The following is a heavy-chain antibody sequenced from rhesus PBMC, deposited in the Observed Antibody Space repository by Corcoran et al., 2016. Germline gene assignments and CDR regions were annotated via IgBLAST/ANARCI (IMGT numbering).Heavy chain of an antibody. CDR3: ARPYSGSYYRFDV. J-gene: IGHJ5-1*01. D-gene: IGHD3-16*01. CDR1: GGSISDDYY. V-gene: IGHV4-106*01. CDR2: LYGRGGGT. Sequence: QVQLQESGPGLVKPSETLSLTCAVSGGSISDDYYWSWIRKPPGKGLEWIGCLYGRGGGTNYNPSLNNRVTISIDMSKNQFSLKLNSVTAADTAMYYCARPYSGSYYRFDVWGAGVLVTVSS.